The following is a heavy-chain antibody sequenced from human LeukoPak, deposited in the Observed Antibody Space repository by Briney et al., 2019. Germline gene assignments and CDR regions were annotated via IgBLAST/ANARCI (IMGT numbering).Heavy chain of an antibody. J-gene: IGHJ4*02. CDR3: AKGDCYDLDY. CDR2: ITSSVGIT. V-gene: IGHV3-23*01. D-gene: IGHD2-21*01. Sequence: GGSLRLSCAASGFTFRNFGMNWVRQAPGKGREWVSIITSSVGITYYADSVKGRFTISRDNSRNTLYLQMNSPRAEDTAVYYCAKGDCYDLDYWGQGTLVTVSS. CDR1: GFTFRNFG.